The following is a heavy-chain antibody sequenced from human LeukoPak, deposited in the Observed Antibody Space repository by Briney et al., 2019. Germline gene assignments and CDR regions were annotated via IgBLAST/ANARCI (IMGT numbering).Heavy chain of an antibody. J-gene: IGHJ4*02. V-gene: IGHV1-2*02. CDR3: ARVRAPRGITMVRGVITPLDY. CDR2: INPNSGGT. CDR1: GYTFTGYY. D-gene: IGHD3-10*01. Sequence: ASVKVSCKASGYTFTGYYMHWVRQAPGQGLEWMGWINPNSGGTNYAQKFQGRVTMTRDTSTSTAYMELSRLRSGDTAVYYCARVRAPRGITMVRGVITPLDYWGQGTLVTVSS.